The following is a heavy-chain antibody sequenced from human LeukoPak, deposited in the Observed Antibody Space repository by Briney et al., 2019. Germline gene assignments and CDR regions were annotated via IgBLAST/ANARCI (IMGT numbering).Heavy chain of an antibody. J-gene: IGHJ4*02. V-gene: IGHV3-20*04. Sequence: GGSLRLSCAASGFTFDDYGMSWVRQAPGKGLEWVSGNWNGGSTGYADSVKGRFTISRDNAKNSLYLQMNSLRAEDTALYYCARAGLYNWNYEGTAYFDYWGQGTLVTVSS. CDR2: NWNGGST. CDR1: GFTFDDYG. CDR3: ARAGLYNWNYEGTAYFDY. D-gene: IGHD1-7*01.